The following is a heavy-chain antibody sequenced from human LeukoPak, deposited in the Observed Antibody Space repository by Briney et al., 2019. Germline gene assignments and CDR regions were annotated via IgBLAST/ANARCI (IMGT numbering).Heavy chain of an antibody. CDR2: INHSGST. Sequence: SSETLSLTCAVYGGSFSGYYWNWIRQPPGKGLEWIGEINHSGSTNYNPSLKSRVTISVDTSKNQFSLKLSSVTAADTAVFYCARELGTSFDYWGQGTLVTVSS. CDR1: GGSFSGYY. J-gene: IGHJ4*02. V-gene: IGHV4-34*01. CDR3: ARELGTSFDY. D-gene: IGHD3-16*01.